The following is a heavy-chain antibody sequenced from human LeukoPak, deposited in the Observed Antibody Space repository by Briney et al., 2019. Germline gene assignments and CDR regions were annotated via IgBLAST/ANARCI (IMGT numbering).Heavy chain of an antibody. CDR1: GFTFSSYG. D-gene: IGHD3-3*01. J-gene: IGHJ6*02. V-gene: IGHV3-30*18. CDR3: AKGRYNYDFWSGYYPHYYYYYGMDV. CDR2: ISYDGSNK. Sequence: GGSLRLSCAASGFTFSSYGMHWVRQAPGKGLEWVAVISYDGSNKYYADSVKGRFTISRDNSKNTLCLQMNSLRAEDTAVYYCAKGRYNYDFWSGYYPHYYYYYGMDVWGQGTTVTVSS.